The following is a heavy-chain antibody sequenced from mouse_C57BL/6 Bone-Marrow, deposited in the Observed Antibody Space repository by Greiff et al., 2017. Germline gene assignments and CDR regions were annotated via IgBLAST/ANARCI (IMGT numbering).Heavy chain of an antibody. V-gene: IGHV1-59*01. CDR3: ARLYYRDAY. J-gene: IGHJ3*01. D-gene: IGHD1-1*01. Sequence: QVQLQQPGAELVRPGTSVKLSCKASGYTFTSYWMHWVKQRPGQGLEWIGVIDPSDSYTNYNQKFKGKATLTADTSSSTAYMQLSSLTSEDSAVYYCARLYYRDAYWCQGTLATVSA. CDR1: GYTFTSYW. CDR2: IDPSDSYT.